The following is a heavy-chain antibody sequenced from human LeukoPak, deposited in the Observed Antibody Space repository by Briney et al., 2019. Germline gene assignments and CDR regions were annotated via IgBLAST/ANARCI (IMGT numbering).Heavy chain of an antibody. CDR1: GFTFDKYA. J-gene: IGHJ6*02. V-gene: IGHV3-23*01. Sequence: GKSLRLSCAASGFTFDKYAMTWVRQAPGKGLEWVSAISAGGSNTYYADSVKGRFTISRDTSKNTLYLQMHSLRAEDTAVYYCAKTPYYDSTGYYHYYYYAMDVWGQGTTVTVSS. CDR3: AKTPYYDSTGYYHYYYYAMDV. D-gene: IGHD3-22*01. CDR2: ISAGGSNT.